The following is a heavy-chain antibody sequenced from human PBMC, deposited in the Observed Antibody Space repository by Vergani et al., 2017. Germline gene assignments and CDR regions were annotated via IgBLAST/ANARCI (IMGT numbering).Heavy chain of an antibody. V-gene: IGHV5-51*01. CDR2: IYPGDADT. D-gene: IGHD2-15*01. CDR1: GYSFTSYW. CDR3: ARSPWRCSGGSCYSGYFDD. J-gene: IGHJ4*02. Sequence: EVQLVQSGAEVKKPGESLKISCKGSGYSFTSYWIGWVRQMPGKGLEWMGIIYPGDADTRYSPSFQGQVTISADKSISTAYLQWSSLKASDTAMYYCARSPWRCSGGSCYSGYFDDWGQGTLVTVSS.